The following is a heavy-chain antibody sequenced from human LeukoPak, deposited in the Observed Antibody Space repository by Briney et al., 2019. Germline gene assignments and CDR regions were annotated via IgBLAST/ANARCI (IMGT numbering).Heavy chain of an antibody. V-gene: IGHV4-61*02. D-gene: IGHD2-15*01. CDR1: GGSISSSSYY. CDR3: ARADRGSYWYFDL. CDR2: IYTSGST. J-gene: IGHJ2*01. Sequence: PSETLSLTCTVSGGSISSSSYYWSWIRQPAGKGLEWIGRIYTSGSTNYNPSLKSRVTMSLDTSKNQFSLKLTSVTAADTAVYYCARADRGSYWYFDLWGRGTLVTVSS.